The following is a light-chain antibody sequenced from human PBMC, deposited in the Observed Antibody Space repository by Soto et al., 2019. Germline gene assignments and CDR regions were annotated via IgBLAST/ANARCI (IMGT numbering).Light chain of an antibody. CDR2: EVS. CDR1: SSDVGGYNY. Sequence: QSALTQPASVSGSPGQSITLSCTGTSSDVGGYNYVSWYQQHPGKAPKLMIYEVSNRPSGVSNRFSGSKSSNTASLTISGLPAEDEADYYCNSYASSGTLVFGTGTKVTVL. V-gene: IGLV2-14*01. CDR3: NSYASSGTLV. J-gene: IGLJ1*01.